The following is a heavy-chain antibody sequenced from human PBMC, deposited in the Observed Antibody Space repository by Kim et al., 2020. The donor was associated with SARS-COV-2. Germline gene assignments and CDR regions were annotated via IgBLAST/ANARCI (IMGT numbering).Heavy chain of an antibody. V-gene: IGHV3-74*01. CDR1: GFTFSSYW. D-gene: IGHD4-17*01. CDR3: AKGGTTVIDN. Sequence: GGSLRLSCAASGFTFSSYWMHWVRQAPGKGLVWVSRINSDGSSTSYADSVKGRSTISRDNAKNTLYLQMKSLRAEDTAVYYCAKGGTTVIDNWGQGTLVTVSS. CDR2: INSDGSST. J-gene: IGHJ4*02.